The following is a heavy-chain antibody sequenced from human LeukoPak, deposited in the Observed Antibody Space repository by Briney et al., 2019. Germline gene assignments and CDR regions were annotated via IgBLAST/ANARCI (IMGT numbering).Heavy chain of an antibody. J-gene: IGHJ6*04. V-gene: IGHV3-30*04. CDR3: AELGITMIGGV. CDR2: ISYDGSNK. D-gene: IGHD3-10*02. Sequence: PGGSLRLSCAASGFTFSSYAMHWVRQAPGKGLEGVAVISYDGSNKYYADSVKGRFTISRDNSKNSLYLQMNSRRAEDTAVYYCAELGITMIGGVWGKRTTVTISS. CDR1: GFTFSSYA.